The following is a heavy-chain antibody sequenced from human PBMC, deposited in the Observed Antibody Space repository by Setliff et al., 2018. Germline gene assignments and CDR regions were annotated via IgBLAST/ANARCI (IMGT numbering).Heavy chain of an antibody. J-gene: IGHJ3*02. CDR2: MSLDETNK. CDR3: ARALITDILTAYYSPHDAFDI. Sequence: LRLSCAASGFTFSTYDMHWVRQAPGKGLEWVAVMSLDETNKYYADSVRGRFTISRDISKNTLYLQMNSLRAEDTAVYYCARALITDILTAYYSPHDAFDIWGQGTMVTVSS. CDR1: GFTFSTYD. V-gene: IGHV3-30*12. D-gene: IGHD3-9*01.